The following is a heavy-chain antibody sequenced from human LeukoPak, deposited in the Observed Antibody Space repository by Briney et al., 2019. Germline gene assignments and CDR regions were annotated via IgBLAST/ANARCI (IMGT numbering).Heavy chain of an antibody. CDR2: ISGSGGST. CDR3: AKDRSGYYLFDY. Sequence: GGSLRLSCAASGFTFSSYAMSWVRQAPGKGLEWVSAISGSGGSTYYADSVKGRFTISRDNSKNTLYLQMNSLRAEDTAVYCCAKDRSGYYLFDYWGQGTLVTVSS. J-gene: IGHJ4*02. D-gene: IGHD3-3*01. CDR1: GFTFSSYA. V-gene: IGHV3-23*01.